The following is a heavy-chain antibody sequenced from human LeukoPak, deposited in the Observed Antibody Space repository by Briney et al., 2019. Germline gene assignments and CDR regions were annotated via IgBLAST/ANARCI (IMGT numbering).Heavy chain of an antibody. V-gene: IGHV1-46*01. CDR3: ARGQYYYMDV. CDR2: INPSGSNT. CDR1: GNSFTSCY. J-gene: IGHJ6*03. Sequence: ASVKVSCKTSGNSFTSCYMHWVRQAPGQGLEWMGIINPSGSNTTYAQRFQGRLTMTRDTSTSTVYMELSSLRSEDTAVYYCARGQYYYMDVWGKGTTVTVSS.